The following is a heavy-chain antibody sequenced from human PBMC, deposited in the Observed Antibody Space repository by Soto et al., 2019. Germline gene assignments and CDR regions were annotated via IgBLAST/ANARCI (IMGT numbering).Heavy chain of an antibody. Sequence: GGSLRLSCAASGFTFSDYYMSWIRQAPGKGLEWVSYISSSGSTIYYADSVKGRFTISRDNAKNSLYLQMNSLRAEDTAVYYCASSSSSGQLYYYYYYYMDVWGKGTTVTVSS. D-gene: IGHD6-6*01. V-gene: IGHV3-11*01. CDR2: ISSSGSTI. J-gene: IGHJ6*03. CDR1: GFTFSDYY. CDR3: ASSSSSGQLYYYYYYYMDV.